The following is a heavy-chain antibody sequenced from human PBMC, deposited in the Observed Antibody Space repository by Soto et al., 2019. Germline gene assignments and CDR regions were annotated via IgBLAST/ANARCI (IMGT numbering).Heavy chain of an antibody. CDR3: ARLRIVATISEFDY. Sequence: ASETLTVTCTVSGGSISSYYWSWIRQPPGKGLEWIGYIYYSGSTNYNPSLKSRVTISVDTSKNQFSLKLSSVTAADTAVYYCARLRIVATISEFDYWGQGTLVTVSS. D-gene: IGHD5-12*01. V-gene: IGHV4-59*08. J-gene: IGHJ4*02. CDR2: IYYSGST. CDR1: GGSISSYY.